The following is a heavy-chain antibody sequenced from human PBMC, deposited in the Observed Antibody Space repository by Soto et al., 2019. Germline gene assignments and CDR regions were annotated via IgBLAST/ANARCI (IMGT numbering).Heavy chain of an antibody. CDR3: ARDGEWELVLESFYYFGMDV. Sequence: QVQLLESGGGVVQPGRSLRLSCAASGFTFSSYVFNWVRQAPGKGLEWVAVISYDGADKYYADSVKGRFTISRDNSKNMLYLQMHSLRPEDTAVYYCARDGEWELVLESFYYFGMDVWGQGTTVTVSS. CDR2: ISYDGADK. J-gene: IGHJ6*02. CDR1: GFTFSSYV. D-gene: IGHD2-8*01. V-gene: IGHV3-30*04.